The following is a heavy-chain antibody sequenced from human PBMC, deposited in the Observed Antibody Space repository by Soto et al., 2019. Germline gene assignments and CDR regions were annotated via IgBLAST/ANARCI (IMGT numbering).Heavy chain of an antibody. D-gene: IGHD2-2*01. CDR2: IYYSGST. CDR1: GGSMSSGGYY. CDR3: ARNEIVVVPAALSRYNWFDP. J-gene: IGHJ5*02. V-gene: IGHV4-31*03. Sequence: PSETLSLTCTVSGGSMSSGGYYWCWIRQHPGKGLEWIGYIYYSGSTYYNPSLKSRVTISVDTSKNQFSLKLSSVTAADTAVYYCARNEIVVVPAALSRYNWFDPWGQGTLVTVSS.